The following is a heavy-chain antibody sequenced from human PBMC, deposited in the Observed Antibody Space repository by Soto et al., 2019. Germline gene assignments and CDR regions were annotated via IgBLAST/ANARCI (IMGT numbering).Heavy chain of an antibody. J-gene: IGHJ4*02. CDR2: ISYDGSNK. Sequence: QVQLVESGGGVVQPGRSLRLSCAASGFTFSSYGMHWVRQAPGKGLEWVAVISYDGSNKYYADSVKGRFTISRDNSKNTLYLQMNSLRAEDTAVYYCAKDLSGSSNLHDHYFDYWSQGTLVTVSS. CDR3: AKDLSGSSNLHDHYFDY. CDR1: GFTFSSYG. D-gene: IGHD6-19*01. V-gene: IGHV3-30*18.